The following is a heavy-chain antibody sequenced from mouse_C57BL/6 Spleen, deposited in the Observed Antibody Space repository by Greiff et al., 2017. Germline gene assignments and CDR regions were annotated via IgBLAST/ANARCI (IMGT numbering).Heavy chain of an antibody. CDR2: IRNKANGYTT. V-gene: IGHV7-3*01. J-gene: IGHJ2*01. Sequence: EVQRVESGGGLVQPGGSLSLSCAASGFTFTDYYMSWVRQPPGKALEWLGFIRNKANGYTTEYSASVKGRFTISRDNSQSILYLQMNALRAEDSATYYCARGQTGIFDYWGQGTTLTVSS. CDR3: ARGQTGIFDY. D-gene: IGHD4-1*01. CDR1: GFTFTDYY.